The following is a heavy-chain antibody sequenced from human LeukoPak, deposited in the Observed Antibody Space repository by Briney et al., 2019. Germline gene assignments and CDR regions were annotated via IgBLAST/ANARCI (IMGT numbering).Heavy chain of an antibody. D-gene: IGHD3-22*01. V-gene: IGHV4-34*01. Sequence: PSETLSLTCAVYGGSFSGYYWSWIRQPPGKGLEWIGAINHSGSTNYNPSLKSRVTISVDTSKNQFSLKLSSVTAADTAVYYCARGHGGYYYDSSGYYLFGWGQGTLVTVSS. CDR1: GGSFSGYY. J-gene: IGHJ4*02. CDR2: INHSGST. CDR3: ARGHGGYYYDSSGYYLFG.